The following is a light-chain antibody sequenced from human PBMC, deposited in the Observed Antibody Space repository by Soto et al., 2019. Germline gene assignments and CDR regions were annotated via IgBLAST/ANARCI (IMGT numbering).Light chain of an antibody. CDR3: AAWDDRVSGYV. CDR1: SSNIGSSY. Sequence: QSALTQPPSTSGTPGQRVTISCSGSSSNIGSSYVFWFQHLPGTAPKLLMYNNNQRPSGVPDRVSASKSGTSASLAISGLRSEDEADYYCAAWDDRVSGYVFGTGTKGHRP. CDR2: NNN. J-gene: IGLJ1*01. V-gene: IGLV1-47*02.